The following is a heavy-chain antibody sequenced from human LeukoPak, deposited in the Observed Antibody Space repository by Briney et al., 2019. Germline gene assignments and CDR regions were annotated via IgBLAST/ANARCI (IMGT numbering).Heavy chain of an antibody. Sequence: ASVKVSCKASGGTFSSYAISWVRQAPGQGLEWMGRIIPILGIANYAQKFQGRVTTTADKSTSTAYMELSSLRSEDTAMYYCARDGDGGNSDHWGQGTLVTVSS. CDR1: GGTFSSYA. CDR3: ARDGDGGNSDH. D-gene: IGHD4-23*01. V-gene: IGHV1-69*04. J-gene: IGHJ4*02. CDR2: IIPILGIA.